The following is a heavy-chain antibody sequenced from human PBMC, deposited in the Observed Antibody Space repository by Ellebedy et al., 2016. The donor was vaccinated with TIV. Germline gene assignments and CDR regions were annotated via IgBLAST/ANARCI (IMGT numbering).Heavy chain of an antibody. V-gene: IGHV3-9*01. J-gene: IGHJ4*02. D-gene: IGHD1-26*01. CDR1: GFTFADYA. CDR2: ISWNSGSI. CDR3: AKGTELVGATSLGY. Sequence: GGSLRLSXAASGFTFADYAMHWVRQAPGKGLEWVSGISWNSGSIGYADSVKGRFTISRDNAKNSLYLQMNSLRAEDTALYYCAKGTELVGATSLGYWGQGTLVTVSS.